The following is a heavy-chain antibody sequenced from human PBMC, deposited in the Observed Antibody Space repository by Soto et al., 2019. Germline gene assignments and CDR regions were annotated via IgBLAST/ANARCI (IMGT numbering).Heavy chain of an antibody. Sequence: PSETLSLTCAVYGGSFSGYYWSWIRQPPGKGLEWIGEINHSGSTNYNPSLKSRVTISVDTSKNQFSLKLSSVTAADTAVYYCARQNEDYDILTGSGIYYFDYWGQGTLVTVSS. CDR1: GGSFSGYY. D-gene: IGHD3-9*01. CDR2: INHSGST. J-gene: IGHJ4*02. CDR3: ARQNEDYDILTGSGIYYFDY. V-gene: IGHV4-34*01.